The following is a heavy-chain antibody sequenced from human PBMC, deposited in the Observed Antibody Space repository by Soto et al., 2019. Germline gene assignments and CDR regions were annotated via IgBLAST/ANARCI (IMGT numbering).Heavy chain of an antibody. CDR1: GGTFSSYT. Sequence: PVKVSCKASGGTFSSYTISWVRQAPGQGLERMGRIIPILGIANYAQKFQGRVTITADKSTSTAYMELSSLRSEDTAVYYCARGYYYGSGYYGMDVWGQGTTVTV. CDR3: ARGYYYGSGYYGMDV. D-gene: IGHD3-10*01. V-gene: IGHV1-69*02. J-gene: IGHJ6*02. CDR2: IIPILGIA.